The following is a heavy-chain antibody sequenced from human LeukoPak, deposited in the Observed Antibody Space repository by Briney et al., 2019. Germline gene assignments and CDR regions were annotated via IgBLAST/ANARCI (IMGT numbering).Heavy chain of an antibody. Sequence: ASVKVSCKASGYTFTSYYIHWVRQAPGQGLEWMGIIYPSGGSTTYAQKFQGRVTMTRDTSISTAYMELSRLRSDDTAVYYCARFKWFGELYAFDIWGQGTMVTVSS. CDR1: GYTFTSYY. CDR3: ARFKWFGELYAFDI. J-gene: IGHJ3*02. D-gene: IGHD3-10*01. V-gene: IGHV1-46*01. CDR2: IYPSGGST.